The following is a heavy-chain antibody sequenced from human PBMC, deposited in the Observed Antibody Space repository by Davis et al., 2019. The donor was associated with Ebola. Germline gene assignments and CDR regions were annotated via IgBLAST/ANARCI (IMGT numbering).Heavy chain of an antibody. D-gene: IGHD6-6*01. CDR1: GGSISSGTYY. CDR3: ARLSGLFSSSSGALYFDL. Sequence: SETLSLTCSVSGGSISSGTYYWGWVRQPPGKGLEWIGAIYYNGRTCYNSSLEGRVTISLDTSKNQFSLKLRSVTAADTAVYFCARLSGLFSSSSGALYFDLWGRGTLVSVSS. CDR2: IYYNGRT. V-gene: IGHV4-39*07. J-gene: IGHJ2*01.